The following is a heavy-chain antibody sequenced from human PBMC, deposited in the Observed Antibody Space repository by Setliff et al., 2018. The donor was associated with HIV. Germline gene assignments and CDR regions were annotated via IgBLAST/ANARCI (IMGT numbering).Heavy chain of an antibody. CDR3: ARDYLYYNLYNGSPVYGMDV. CDR2: IYYSGGT. CDR1: GGSISSNSYY. Sequence: SETLSLTCTVSGGSISSNSYYWGWIRQPPGKGLEWIGSIYYSGGTYYNPSLKSRVTIFRDNAKNSVFLQMNSLRVEDTAVYYCARDYLYYNLYNGSPVYGMDVWGQGTTVTVSS. D-gene: IGHD3-3*01. J-gene: IGHJ6*02. V-gene: IGHV4-39*02.